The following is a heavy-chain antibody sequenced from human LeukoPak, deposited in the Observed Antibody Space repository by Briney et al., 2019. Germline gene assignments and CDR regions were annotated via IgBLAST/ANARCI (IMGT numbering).Heavy chain of an antibody. CDR2: IGGGGTTT. V-gene: IGHV3-23*01. D-gene: IGHD3-10*01. Sequence: GGSVTLACAAYAFSSSILAVGWVRQAPGKGRGCVLDIGGGGTTTSYADTVKGRFTISRDNSKTTVFLQLSSLSAEDTALYYCARGRGVSANHYFDYWGQGTLVIASS. CDR3: ARGRGVSANHYFDY. CDR1: AFSSSILA. J-gene: IGHJ4*02.